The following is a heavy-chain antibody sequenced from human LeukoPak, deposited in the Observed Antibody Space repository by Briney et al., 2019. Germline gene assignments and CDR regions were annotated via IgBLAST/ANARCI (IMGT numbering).Heavy chain of an antibody. Sequence: GGSLRLSCAASGFILSDHYIDWVRQAPGKGLEWVGRTRNKANSYTTEYAASVKGRFAISRDDPKNLLYLQMNSLKSEDTAVYYCGRSGRYRPSDLWGQGTLVTVSS. J-gene: IGHJ5*02. V-gene: IGHV3-72*01. CDR3: GRSGRYRPSDL. D-gene: IGHD1-26*01. CDR1: GFILSDHY. CDR2: TRNKANSYTT.